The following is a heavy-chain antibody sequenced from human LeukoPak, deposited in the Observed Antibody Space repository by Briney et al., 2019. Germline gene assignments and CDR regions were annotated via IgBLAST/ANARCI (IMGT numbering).Heavy chain of an antibody. CDR3: ARRPWSGSYYNWYFDP. Sequence: SETLSLTCTVSGGSVSTYYWNWIRQPPGKGLEWIGYIYSSGSANQNPSLKSRVTISLDTSKDQFSLKLNSVTAADTAVYYCARRPWSGSYYNWYFDPWGRGTLVTVSS. J-gene: IGHJ2*01. D-gene: IGHD1-26*01. CDR2: IYSSGSA. V-gene: IGHV4-59*08. CDR1: GGSVSTYY.